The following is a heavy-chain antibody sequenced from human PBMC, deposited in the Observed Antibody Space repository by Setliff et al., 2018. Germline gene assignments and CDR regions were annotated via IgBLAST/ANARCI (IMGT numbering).Heavy chain of an antibody. V-gene: IGHV4-30-4*08. Sequence: SETLSLTCTVSGGSISSGDYYWSWIRQPPGKGLEWIGYIYYSGSTYYNPSLKSRVTISVDTSKNRFSLKLSSVTAADTAVYYCARGITMVRGVIIHNWFDPWGQGTLVTVSS. CDR2: IYYSGST. J-gene: IGHJ5*02. CDR1: GGSISSGDYY. CDR3: ARGITMVRGVIIHNWFDP. D-gene: IGHD3-10*01.